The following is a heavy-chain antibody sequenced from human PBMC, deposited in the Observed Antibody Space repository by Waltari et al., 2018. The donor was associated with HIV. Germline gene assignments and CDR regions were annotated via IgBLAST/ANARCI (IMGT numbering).Heavy chain of an antibody. CDR3: ARDVGVQGWLNDLWNFDV. Sequence: QLQLQESCPRLVKPSQTLSLTCTVSGCSISSGSYYWSWILQPAGKGLEWIGRIYTSVTTTYNPSLKSRVTISIDTSKKQFSLKLSSVVAADTAGYYCARDVGVQGWLNDLWNFDVRGRGTLVTVSS. V-gene: IGHV4-61*02. J-gene: IGHJ2*01. CDR2: IYTSVTT. CDR1: GCSISSGSYY. D-gene: IGHD5-18*01.